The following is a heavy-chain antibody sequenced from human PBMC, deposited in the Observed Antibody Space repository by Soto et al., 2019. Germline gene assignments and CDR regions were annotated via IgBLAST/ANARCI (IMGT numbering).Heavy chain of an antibody. Sequence: PSDTLSLTCTVSGGSISSIVYYWGWIRQPPGKGLEWIGSIYYSGSTYYNPSLKSRVTISVDTSKNQFSLKLSSVTAADTAVYYCARQLLSWFDPWGQGTLVTVSS. J-gene: IGHJ5*02. D-gene: IGHD1-26*01. CDR3: ARQLLSWFDP. CDR2: IYYSGST. CDR1: GGSISSIVYY. V-gene: IGHV4-39*01.